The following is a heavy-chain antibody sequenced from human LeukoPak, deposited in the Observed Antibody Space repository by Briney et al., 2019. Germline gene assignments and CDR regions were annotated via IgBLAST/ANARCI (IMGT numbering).Heavy chain of an antibody. V-gene: IGHV3-20*04. Sequence: GGSLRLSCEASGFTFSAYAMTWVRQAPGKGLEWVSGITWNGGITAYADSVKGRFTISRDNAKNSLYLLMNSLRAEDTALYYCARDGPVAGVELDQWGQGTLVTVSS. CDR1: GFTFSAYA. CDR2: ITWNGGIT. D-gene: IGHD6-19*01. CDR3: ARDGPVAGVELDQ. J-gene: IGHJ4*02.